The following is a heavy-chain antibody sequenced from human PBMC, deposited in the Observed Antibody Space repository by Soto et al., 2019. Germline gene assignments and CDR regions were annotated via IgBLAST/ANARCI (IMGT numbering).Heavy chain of an antibody. D-gene: IGHD1-26*01. CDR3: GKDVRSGRYFMEGPGDDAFDI. CDR1: GFTFSSYA. J-gene: IGHJ3*02. V-gene: IGHV3-23*01. CDR2: ISGSGGST. Sequence: EVQLLESGGGLVQPGGSLRLSCAASGFTFSSYAMSWVRQAPGKGLEWVSAISGSGGSTYYADSVKGRFTISRDNSKNPLYRQMNSLRAEDTAVYYCGKDVRSGRYFMEGPGDDAFDIWGQGTMVTVSS.